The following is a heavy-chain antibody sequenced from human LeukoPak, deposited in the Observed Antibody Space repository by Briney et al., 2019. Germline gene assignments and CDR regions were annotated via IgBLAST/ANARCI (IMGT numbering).Heavy chain of an antibody. CDR3: ARGEAVLLWFGESAPWAFDI. CDR2: IYYSGST. CDR1: GGSISSYY. J-gene: IGHJ3*02. D-gene: IGHD3-10*01. Sequence: SETLSLTCTVSGGSISSYYWSWIRQPPGKGLEWIGYIYYSGSTNYNPSLKSRVTISVDTSKNQFSLKLSSVTAADTAVYYCARGEAVLLWFGESAPWAFDIWGQGTMVTVSS. V-gene: IGHV4-59*01.